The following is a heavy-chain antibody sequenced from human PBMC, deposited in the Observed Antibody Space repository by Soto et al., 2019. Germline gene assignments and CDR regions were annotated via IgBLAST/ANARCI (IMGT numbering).Heavy chain of an antibody. V-gene: IGHV4-59*01. CDR1: GGSISSYY. CDR3: ARDNSRTFPAAPGDKKIDSSGWWFDP. CDR2: IYYSGST. D-gene: IGHD6-13*01. J-gene: IGHJ5*02. Sequence: SETLSLTCTVSGGSISSYYWSWIRQPPGKGLEWIGYIYYSGSTNYNPSLKSRVTISVDTSKNQFSLKLSSVTAEDTAIYYCARDNSRTFPAAPGDKKIDSSGWWFDPWGQGTLVTVS.